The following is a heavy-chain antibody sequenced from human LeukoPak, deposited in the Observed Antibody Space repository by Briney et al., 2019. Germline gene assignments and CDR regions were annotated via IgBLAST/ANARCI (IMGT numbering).Heavy chain of an antibody. V-gene: IGHV3-74*01. CDR3: ARAVYYSNYLGY. CDR2: INSDGSST. CDR1: GFTFSSYW. Sequence: GESLRLSCAASGFTFSSYWMHWVRQAPGKGLVWVSRINSDGSSTNYADSVKGQFTISRDNAKNTLYLQMNSLRAEDTAMYYCARAVYYSNYLGYWGQGTLVTVSS. D-gene: IGHD3-10*01. J-gene: IGHJ4*01.